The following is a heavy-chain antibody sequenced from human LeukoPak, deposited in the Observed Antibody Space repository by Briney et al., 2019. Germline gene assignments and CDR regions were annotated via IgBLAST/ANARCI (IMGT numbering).Heavy chain of an antibody. CDR1: GFTFSDAW. CDR2: IKSKTDGGTT. D-gene: IGHD5-12*01. CDR3: TRDRGVYSGYDSHYFDY. Sequence: GGSLRLSCAASGFTFSDAWMTWVRQAPGKGLQWVGRIKSKTDGGTTDYAAPVKGRFTISRDDSKNTLYLQMNSLKREDTAVYYCTRDRGVYSGYDSHYFDYWGQGTLVTVSS. J-gene: IGHJ4*02. V-gene: IGHV3-15*01.